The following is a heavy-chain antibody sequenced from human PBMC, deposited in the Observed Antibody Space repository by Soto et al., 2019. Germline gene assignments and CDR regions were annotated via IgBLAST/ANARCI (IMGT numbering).Heavy chain of an antibody. D-gene: IGHD6-19*01. Sequence: QVPLVQSGAEVKKPGASVTVSCKTSGYTFSNYGINWVRQAPGQGLEWMGWISGYNGNTNYVQTVQGRVTMTTDTSTGTVYMELRSLKSDDTAIYYCSRFIMVGGWFDPNYYHGMDVWGQGTTVTVSS. CDR1: GYTFSNYG. V-gene: IGHV1-18*01. CDR2: ISGYNGNT. CDR3: SRFIMVGGWFDPNYYHGMDV. J-gene: IGHJ6*02.